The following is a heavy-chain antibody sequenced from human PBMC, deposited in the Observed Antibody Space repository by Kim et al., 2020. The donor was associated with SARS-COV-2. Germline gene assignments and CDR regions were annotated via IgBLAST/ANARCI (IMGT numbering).Heavy chain of an antibody. CDR1: GFTFSSYA. Sequence: GGSLRLFCAASGFTFSSYAMSWVRQAPGKGLEWVSAISGSGGSTYYADSVKGRFTISRDNSKNTLYLQMNSLRAEDTAVYYCATHLLAYCGGDCYSLFYQVYYFDYWGQGTLVTVSS. CDR2: ISGSGGST. V-gene: IGHV3-23*01. D-gene: IGHD2-21*02. CDR3: ATHLLAYCGGDCYSLFYQVYYFDY. J-gene: IGHJ4*02.